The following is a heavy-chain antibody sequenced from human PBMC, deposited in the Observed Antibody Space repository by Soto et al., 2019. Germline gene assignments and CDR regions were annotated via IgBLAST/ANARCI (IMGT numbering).Heavy chain of an antibody. CDR3: ARDPDGIIEFDY. J-gene: IGHJ4*02. D-gene: IGHD3-10*01. Sequence: GGSLRLACAASGFTFSSYAMSWVRQAPGKGLEWISYITSDSSTRHYADFVKGRFTISRDNAKNSLYLQMNSLRDEDTAVYFCARDPDGIIEFDYRGQRTQVTVSS. CDR1: GFTFSSYA. CDR2: ITSDSSTR. V-gene: IGHV3-48*02.